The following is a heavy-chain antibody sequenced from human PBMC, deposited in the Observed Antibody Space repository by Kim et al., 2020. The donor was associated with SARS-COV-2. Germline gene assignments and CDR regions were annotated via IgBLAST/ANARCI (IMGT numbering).Heavy chain of an antibody. V-gene: IGHV3-30*01. J-gene: IGHJ4*02. Sequence: SLKGRFTISRNNSKNTLYLQMNRLRAEDTAVYYCARDGADDSSGYLDYWGQGTLVTVSS. D-gene: IGHD3-22*01. CDR3: ARDGADDSSGYLDY.